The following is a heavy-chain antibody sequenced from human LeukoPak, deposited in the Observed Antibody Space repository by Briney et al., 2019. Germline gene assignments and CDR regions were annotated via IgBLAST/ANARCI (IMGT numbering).Heavy chain of an antibody. CDR3: VREGPRGLAFDI. CDR2: ISASGGST. D-gene: IGHD3/OR15-3a*01. Sequence: PGGSLRLSCAASGFTFRSHAMSWVRQAPGKGLEWVSGISASGGSTFYADSVKGRFTISRDNSKNTLYLQMNGLRVEDTAVYYCVREGPRGLAFDIWGQGTMVTVSS. CDR1: GFTFRSHA. V-gene: IGHV3-23*01. J-gene: IGHJ3*02.